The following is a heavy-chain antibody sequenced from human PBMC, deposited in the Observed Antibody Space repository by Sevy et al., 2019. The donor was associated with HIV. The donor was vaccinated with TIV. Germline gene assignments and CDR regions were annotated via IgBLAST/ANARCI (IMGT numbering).Heavy chain of an antibody. CDR3: ASSAAPSSSWYDDYYYGMDV. J-gene: IGHJ6*02. Sequence: ASVKVSCKASGYTVTSYGISWVRQAPGQGLEWMGWTSAYNGNTNYAQKLQGRVTMTTDTSTSTAYMELRSLRSDDTAVYYCASSAAPSSSWYDDYYYGMDVWGQGTTVTVSS. CDR2: TSAYNGNT. D-gene: IGHD6-13*01. CDR1: GYTVTSYG. V-gene: IGHV1-18*01.